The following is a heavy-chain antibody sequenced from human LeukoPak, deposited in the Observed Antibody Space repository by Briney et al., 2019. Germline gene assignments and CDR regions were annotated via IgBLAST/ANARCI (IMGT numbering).Heavy chain of an antibody. J-gene: IGHJ4*02. CDR2: MNPSGCST. D-gene: IGHD2-2*01. V-gene: IGHV1-46*01. Sequence: ASVKVSCKASGYTFTSYNMRWVRQQLGQRLEWMVIMNPSGCSTIYAQKFQGRVTLTWDTSTSTVYMELTRLRSDDTAVYYCAAVPAAIPHYWGQGTLVTVSS. CDR3: AAVPAAIPHY. CDR1: GYTFTSYN.